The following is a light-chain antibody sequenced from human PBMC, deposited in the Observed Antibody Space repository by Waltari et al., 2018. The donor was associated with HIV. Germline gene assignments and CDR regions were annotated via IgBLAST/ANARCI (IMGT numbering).Light chain of an antibody. Sequence: AIQLTQSPSSLSASVGDRVTITCRPSQHISSALAWYQQKPGKAPKLLIYDASSLESGVPSRFSGSGSGTDFTLTISSLQPEDFATYYCQQFNEYPQTFGQGTRLEIK. V-gene: IGKV1D-13*01. CDR2: DAS. CDR3: QQFNEYPQT. J-gene: IGKJ5*01. CDR1: QHISSA.